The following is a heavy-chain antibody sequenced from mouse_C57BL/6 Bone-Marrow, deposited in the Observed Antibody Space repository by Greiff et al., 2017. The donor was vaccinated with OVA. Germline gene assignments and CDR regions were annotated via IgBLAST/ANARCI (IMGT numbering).Heavy chain of an antibody. V-gene: IGHV1-39*01. CDR1: GYSFTDYN. J-gene: IGHJ3*01. Sequence: VQLKESGPELVKPGASVKISCKASGYSFTDYNMNWVKQSNGKSLEWIGVINPNYGTTSYNQQFKGKATLTVDQSSSTAYMQLNSLTSEDSAVYYCASLYYDYDRAWFAYWGQGTLVTVSA. CDR2: INPNYGTT. D-gene: IGHD2-4*01. CDR3: ASLYYDYDRAWFAY.